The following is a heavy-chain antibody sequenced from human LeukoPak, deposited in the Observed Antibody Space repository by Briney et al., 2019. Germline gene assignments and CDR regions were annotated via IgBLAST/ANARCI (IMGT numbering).Heavy chain of an antibody. D-gene: IGHD3-16*02. Sequence: ASVKVSCKASGGTFSSYAISWVRQAPGQGLEWMGRIIPILGIADYAQKFQGRVTITADKSTSTAYMELSSLRSEDTAVYYCARDHAPEFGGVIVPLDYWGQGTLVTVSS. CDR2: IIPILGIA. CDR1: GGTFSSYA. V-gene: IGHV1-69*04. J-gene: IGHJ4*02. CDR3: ARDHAPEFGGVIVPLDY.